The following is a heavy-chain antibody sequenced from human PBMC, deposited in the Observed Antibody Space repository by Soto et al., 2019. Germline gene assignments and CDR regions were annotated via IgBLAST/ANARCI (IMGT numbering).Heavy chain of an antibody. D-gene: IGHD1-1*01. CDR3: ANRATGNYFDY. CDR1: GFTFSSYA. CDR2: ISGGGGST. J-gene: IGHJ4*02. Sequence: EVQLLESGGGLVQPGGSLRLSCAASGFTFSSYAMNWVRQAPGKGLEWVSVISGGGGSTYYADSVRGRFTISRDNSKNLRYQQMNSLRAEDTAGYYCANRATGNYFDYWGQGTLVTVSS. V-gene: IGHV3-23*01.